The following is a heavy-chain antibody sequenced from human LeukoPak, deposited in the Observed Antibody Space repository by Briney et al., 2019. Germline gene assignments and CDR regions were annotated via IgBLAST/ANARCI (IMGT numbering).Heavy chain of an antibody. D-gene: IGHD6-19*01. J-gene: IGHJ3*02. CDR2: IYSGGST. Sequence: GGSLRLSCAASGFTVSSNYMSWVRQAPGKGLEWVSVIYSGGSTYYADSVKGRFTISRDNSKNTLYLQMNSLRAEDTAVYYCARDIGSGWRTYAFDIWGQGTMVTVSS. V-gene: IGHV3-66*01. CDR1: GFTVSSNY. CDR3: ARDIGSGWRTYAFDI.